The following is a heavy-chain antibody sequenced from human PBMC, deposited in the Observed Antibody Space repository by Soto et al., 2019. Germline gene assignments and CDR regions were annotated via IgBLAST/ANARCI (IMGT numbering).Heavy chain of an antibody. Sequence: GGSLRLSCAASGFTFSSYWMSWVRQAPGKGLEWVANIKQDGSEKYYVDSVKGRFTISRDNAKNSLYLQMNSLRAEDTAVYYCAKGSPIRMVRGYFDYWAQGTLVTVSS. CDR1: GFTFSSYW. CDR2: IKQDGSEK. D-gene: IGHD3-10*01. J-gene: IGHJ4*02. CDR3: AKGSPIRMVRGYFDY. V-gene: IGHV3-7*02.